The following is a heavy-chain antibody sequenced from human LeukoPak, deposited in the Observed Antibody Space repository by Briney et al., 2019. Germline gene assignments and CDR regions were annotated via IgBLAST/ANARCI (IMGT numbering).Heavy chain of an antibody. CDR1: GFTFSSYS. J-gene: IGHJ3*02. Sequence: GGSLRLSCAASGFTFSSYSMTWVRQAPGKGLEWVSSISSSSSYIYYADSVKGRFTISRDNAKSSLYLQMNSLRAEDTAVYYCARDLGYYDSSGPTYAFDIWGQGTMVTVSS. D-gene: IGHD3-22*01. V-gene: IGHV3-21*01. CDR2: ISSSSSYI. CDR3: ARDLGYYDSSGPTYAFDI.